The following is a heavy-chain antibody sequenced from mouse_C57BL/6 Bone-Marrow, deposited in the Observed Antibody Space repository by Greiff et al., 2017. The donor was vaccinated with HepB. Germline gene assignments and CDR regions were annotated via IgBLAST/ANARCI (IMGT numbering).Heavy chain of an antibody. V-gene: IGHV1-26*01. J-gene: IGHJ2*01. CDR2: INPNNGGT. Sequence: VQLQQSGPELVKPGASVKISCKASGYTFTDYYMNWVKQSHGKSLEWIGDINPNNGGTSYNQKFKGKARLTVDQSSSTAYMELRSLTSEDSAVYYCARHPYYFDYWGQGTTLTVSS. CDR1: GYTFTDYY. CDR3: ARHPYYFDY.